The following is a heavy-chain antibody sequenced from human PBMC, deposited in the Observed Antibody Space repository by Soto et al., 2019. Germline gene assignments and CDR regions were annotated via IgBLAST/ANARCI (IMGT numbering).Heavy chain of an antibody. V-gene: IGHV3-7*01. J-gene: IGHJ5*02. CDR2: INQEGSGK. CDR3: ARASILNSGKWFDP. Sequence: PGGSLRLSCAASGFTFSSYWLIWVRQAPGKGLERVANINQEGSGKFYVDSVKGRFTISRDNAKSSLYLQMNSLRVEDTAVYYCARASILNSGKWFDPWGQGTLVTVSS. CDR1: GFTFSSYW. D-gene: IGHD6-6*01.